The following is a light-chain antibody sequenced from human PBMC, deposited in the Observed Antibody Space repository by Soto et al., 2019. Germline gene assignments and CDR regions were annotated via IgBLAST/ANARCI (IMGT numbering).Light chain of an antibody. Sequence: IVMTQSPTTVSVSQGERATLSCRASQSVSNNYLAWYQQKPGQAPRLLIYGASNRATGIPDRFSGRESGTEFTLTISGLQPDDFATYYCQQFNSYPLTFGGGTKVDIK. CDR3: QQFNSYPLT. CDR2: GAS. CDR1: QSVSNN. V-gene: IGKV3D-15*01. J-gene: IGKJ4*01.